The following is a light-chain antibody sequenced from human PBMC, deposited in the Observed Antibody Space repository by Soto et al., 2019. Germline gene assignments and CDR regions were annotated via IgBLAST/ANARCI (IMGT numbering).Light chain of an antibody. V-gene: IGKV1-39*01. Sequence: DIQMTHSPSSLSTVVGGTVTITYLASQGISTFLNWYQQKPGKAPRLLIYAASRLQSGVPARFSGSGAETDFTLTITSLQPEDFGIYYCQQSYATVRTFGGGTKVDIK. CDR1: QGISTF. CDR2: AAS. J-gene: IGKJ4*01. CDR3: QQSYATVRT.